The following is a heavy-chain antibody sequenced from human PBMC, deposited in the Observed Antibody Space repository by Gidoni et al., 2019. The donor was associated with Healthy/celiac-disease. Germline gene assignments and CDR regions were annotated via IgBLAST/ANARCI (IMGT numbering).Heavy chain of an antibody. Sequence: QVQLVESGGGVVKPGRYLRLSCADSGFTFSSYAMHWVRQAPGKGLEWVAVISYDGSNKYYADSVKGRFTISRDKSKNTLYLQMNSLRAEDTAVYYCARGKKTWIQLWSLGVYWGQGTLVTVSS. CDR1: GFTFSSYA. CDR3: ARGKKTWIQLWSLGVY. V-gene: IGHV3-30*01. J-gene: IGHJ4*02. D-gene: IGHD5-18*01. CDR2: ISYDGSNK.